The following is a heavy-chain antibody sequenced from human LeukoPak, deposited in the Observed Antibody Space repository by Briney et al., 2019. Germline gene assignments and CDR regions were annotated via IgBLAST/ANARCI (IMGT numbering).Heavy chain of an antibody. Sequence: SQTLSLTCTVSGGSISSGDYYWSWIRQPPGKGLEWIGYIYYSGSTNYNPSLKSRVTISVDTPKNQFSLKLSSVTAADTAVYYCARVLPYLNLYYFDYWGQGTLVTVSS. CDR2: IYYSGST. V-gene: IGHV4-30-4*01. CDR3: ARVLPYLNLYYFDY. J-gene: IGHJ4*02. CDR1: GGSISSGDYY. D-gene: IGHD2/OR15-2a*01.